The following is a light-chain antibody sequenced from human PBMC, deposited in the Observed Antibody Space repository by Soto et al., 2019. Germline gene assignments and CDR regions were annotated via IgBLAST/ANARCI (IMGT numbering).Light chain of an antibody. CDR1: SSNIGNNY. J-gene: IGLJ1*01. CDR3: GTWDSSLSAYV. V-gene: IGLV1-51*02. Sequence: QSVLTQPPSVSAAPGQKVTISCSGSSSNIGNNYVSSYQQLPGTAPKLLIYENNKRPSGIPYRFSGSKSGTSATLGITGLQTGDEADYYCGTWDSSLSAYVFGTGTKLTVL. CDR2: ENN.